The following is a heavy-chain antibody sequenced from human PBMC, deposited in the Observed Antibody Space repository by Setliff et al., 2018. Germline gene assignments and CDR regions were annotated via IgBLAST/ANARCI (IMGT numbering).Heavy chain of an antibody. CDR1: GGSISSYY. CDR3: ARAQWLDTYGYYYLDV. J-gene: IGHJ6*03. Sequence: SETLSLTCTVSGGSISSYYWSWIRQPAGKGLEWIGHIYIGGSANYNPSLKSRVTMSIDTSKNQFSLKLNSVTAADMAVYYCARAQWLDTYGYYYLDVWAKGTTVTVSS. D-gene: IGHD6-19*01. V-gene: IGHV4-4*07. CDR2: IYIGGSA.